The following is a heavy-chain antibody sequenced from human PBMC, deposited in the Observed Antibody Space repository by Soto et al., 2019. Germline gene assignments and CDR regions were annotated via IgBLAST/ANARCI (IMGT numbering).Heavy chain of an antibody. J-gene: IGHJ4*02. V-gene: IGHV3-73*01. CDR2: IRTKTNNYAT. D-gene: IGHD2-15*01. CDR1: GFSFSDSA. Sequence: EVQLVESGGGLVQPGGSLKLSCAASGFSFSDSAMHWVRQASGKGLEWVGRIRTKTNNYATAYAESVKGRFTVSRDDSKNTAYLQRNSLKTEDTAVYYWARLGWELLGFDYWGQGTLVTVSA. CDR3: ARLGWELLGFDY.